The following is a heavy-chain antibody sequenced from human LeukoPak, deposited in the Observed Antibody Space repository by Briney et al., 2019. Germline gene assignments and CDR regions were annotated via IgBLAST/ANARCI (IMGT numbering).Heavy chain of an antibody. D-gene: IGHD6-13*01. CDR2: IYTSGST. CDR3: ARSMAMGSSGTFDY. J-gene: IGHJ4*02. Sequence: SETLSLTCTVSGGSISSGSYYGSWIRQPAGKGLEWIGRIYTSGSTNYNPSLKSRVTISVDTSKNQFSLKLSSVTAADTAVYYCARSMAMGSSGTFDYWGQGTLVTVSS. CDR1: GGSISSGSYY. V-gene: IGHV4-61*02.